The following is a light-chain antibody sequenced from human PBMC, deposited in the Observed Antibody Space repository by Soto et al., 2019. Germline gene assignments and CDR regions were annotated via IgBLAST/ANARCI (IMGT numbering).Light chain of an antibody. CDR3: SSYVGSNNLV. Sequence: QSALTQPPSASGSPGQSVTISCTGTSSDVGGYNYVSWYLQHPGKAPKLMIYEVSKRPSGVPDRFSGSKSGNTASLTVSGLQAEDEADYYCSSYVGSNNLVFGGGTKLTVL. J-gene: IGLJ2*01. CDR2: EVS. CDR1: SSDVGGYNY. V-gene: IGLV2-8*01.